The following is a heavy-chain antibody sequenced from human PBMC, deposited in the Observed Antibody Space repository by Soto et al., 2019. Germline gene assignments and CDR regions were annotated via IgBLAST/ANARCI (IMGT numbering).Heavy chain of an antibody. D-gene: IGHD6-13*01. V-gene: IGHV3-48*01. CDR1: GFTFSSYS. CDR2: ISSSSSTI. J-gene: IGHJ4*02. Sequence: GGSLRLSCAASGFTFSSYSMNWVRQAPGKGLEWVSYISSSSSTIYYADSVKGRFTISRDNAKNSLYLQMNSLRAEDTAVYYCARDPAAGYFDYWGQGTLVTVSS. CDR3: ARDPAAGYFDY.